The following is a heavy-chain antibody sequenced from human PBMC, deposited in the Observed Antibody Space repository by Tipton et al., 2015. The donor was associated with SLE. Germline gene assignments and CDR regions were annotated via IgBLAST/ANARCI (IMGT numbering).Heavy chain of an antibody. CDR1: GDSISSYH. CDR2: LHYGGST. J-gene: IGHJ4*02. Sequence: TLSLTCTLSGDSISSYHWSWIRQPPGRGLEWIGYLHYGGSTDYSPSLKSRVTISVDTSKNQFSLKLSSVTAADTAVYHCARGGYLYSGGFDYWGQGTLVTVSS. V-gene: IGHV4-59*01. D-gene: IGHD1-26*01. CDR3: ARGGYLYSGGFDY.